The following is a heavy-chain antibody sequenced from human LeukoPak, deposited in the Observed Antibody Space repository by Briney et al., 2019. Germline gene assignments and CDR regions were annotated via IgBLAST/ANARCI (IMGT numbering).Heavy chain of an antibody. CDR3: AKGGLSSWFY. J-gene: IGHJ4*02. V-gene: IGHV3-23*01. CDR2: ISGSGDST. CDR1: GFTFSTYA. Sequence: GGSLRLSCAASGFTFSTYAMSWVRQAPGKGLEWVSAISGSGDSTYYADSVKGRFTISRDYSKNTLYLQMNSLRAEDTAVYYCAKGGLSSWFYWGQGTLVTVSS. D-gene: IGHD6-13*01.